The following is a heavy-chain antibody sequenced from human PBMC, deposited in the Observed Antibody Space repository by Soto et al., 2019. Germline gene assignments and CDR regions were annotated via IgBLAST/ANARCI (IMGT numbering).Heavy chain of an antibody. CDR1: GGSINNYY. Sequence: PSETLSLTCTVSGGSINNYYWNWIRQPPGKGLEWIGYIYSSGSTNSNPSLKSRVTISLDTSKNQFSLKLTSVTAADTAVYFCGRDTLTGRYGMDVWGQGTTVTVSS. V-gene: IGHV4-4*08. D-gene: IGHD3-9*01. J-gene: IGHJ6*02. CDR3: GRDTLTGRYGMDV. CDR2: IYSSGST.